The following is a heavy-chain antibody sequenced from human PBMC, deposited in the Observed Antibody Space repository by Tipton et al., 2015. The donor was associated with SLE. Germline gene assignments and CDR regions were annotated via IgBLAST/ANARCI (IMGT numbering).Heavy chain of an antibody. CDR2: IYYSGST. Sequence: TLSLTCTVSGGSISSYYWSWIRQPPGKGLEWIGHIYYSGSTNYNPSLKSRVTISVDTSKNQFSLKLSSVTAADTAVYYCARWGGYYDSSGYYYYFDYWGQGTLVTVSS. V-gene: IGHV4-59*01. CDR1: GGSISSYY. D-gene: IGHD3-22*01. J-gene: IGHJ4*02. CDR3: ARWGGYYDSSGYYYYFDY.